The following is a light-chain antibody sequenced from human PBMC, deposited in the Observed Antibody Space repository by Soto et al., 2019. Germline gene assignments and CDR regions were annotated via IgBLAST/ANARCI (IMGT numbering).Light chain of an antibody. Sequence: IVMTQSPATLSVSPGEGVTLSCRASENVGTNLAWYQQKPGQAPRLLIYGSSTMATGIPATFSGSGSGTEFTLTISILQSEESAIYYCQQYNNCGLSCGGGHNVEIK. CDR1: ENVGTN. CDR3: QQYNNCGLS. J-gene: IGKJ4*01. CDR2: GSS. V-gene: IGKV3D-15*01.